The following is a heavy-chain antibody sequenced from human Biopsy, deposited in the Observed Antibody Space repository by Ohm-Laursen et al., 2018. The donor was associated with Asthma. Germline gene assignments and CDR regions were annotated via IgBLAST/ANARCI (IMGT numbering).Heavy chain of an antibody. Sequence: GASVKVSCKASGDSFSNYAISWVRQAPGQGLEWMGGLIPVLGTPDHAQMFEGRVTITADESTSTAYMELSSLSSEDTAMYYCARGYSGSDRIVYYYSGLEVWGQGTTVTASS. J-gene: IGHJ6*02. CDR1: GDSFSNYA. CDR3: ARGYSGSDRIVYYYSGLEV. V-gene: IGHV1-69*13. D-gene: IGHD5-12*01. CDR2: LIPVLGTP.